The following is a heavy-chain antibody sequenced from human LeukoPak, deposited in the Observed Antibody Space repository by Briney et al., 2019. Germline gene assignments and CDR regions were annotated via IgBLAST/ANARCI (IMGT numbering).Heavy chain of an antibody. V-gene: IGHV4-31*03. CDR2: IYYSGST. CDR3: ARDRRYYDTSGTVYYDAMDV. Sequence: SETLSLTCTVSGGSISSGGYYWSRIRQPPGRGLEWIGYIYYSGSTYYNPSLKSRVTISVDTYKNQFSLKLSSVAAADTAVYYCARDRRYYDTSGTVYYDAMDVWGQGTTVTVSS. D-gene: IGHD3-22*01. J-gene: IGHJ6*02. CDR1: GGSISSGGYY.